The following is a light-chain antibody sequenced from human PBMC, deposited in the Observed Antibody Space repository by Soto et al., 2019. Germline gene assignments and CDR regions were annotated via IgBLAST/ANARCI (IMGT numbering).Light chain of an antibody. CDR1: QSVTSGY. J-gene: IGKJ5*01. Sequence: EFVLTQSPGTLSLSPGERATLSCRASQSVTSGYLAWYQQKPGQAPRLLISGASSRATGIPDRFSGSGSGTDFTLTISRLEPEDFALYFCQHYGSSPITFGQGTRLEIK. CDR2: GAS. CDR3: QHYGSSPIT. V-gene: IGKV3-20*01.